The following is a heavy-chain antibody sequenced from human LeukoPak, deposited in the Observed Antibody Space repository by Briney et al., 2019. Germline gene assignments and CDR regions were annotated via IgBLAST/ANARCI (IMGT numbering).Heavy chain of an antibody. CDR2: IYSGGST. D-gene: IGHD3-16*02. J-gene: IGHJ4*02. V-gene: IGHV3-53*01. CDR3: ARDGGGYLFDY. CDR1: GFTVNINY. Sequence: PGRSLRLSCAASGFTVNINYMSWVRQAPGKGLEWVSVIYSGGSTYYADSVKGRFTISRDNSKNTLYLQMNSLRAEDTAVYYCARDGGGYLFDYWGQGTLVTVSS.